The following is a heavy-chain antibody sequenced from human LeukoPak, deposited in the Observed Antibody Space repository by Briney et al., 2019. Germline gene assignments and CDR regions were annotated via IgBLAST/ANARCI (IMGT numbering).Heavy chain of an antibody. CDR2: INPNSGGT. Sequence: ASVKVSRKASGYTFTGYYMHWVRQAPGQGLEWMGWINPNSGGTNYAQKFQGRVTMTRDTSISTAYMELSRLRSDDTAVYYCARDIYGYYYYMDVWGKGTTVTVSS. CDR1: GYTFTGYY. J-gene: IGHJ6*03. D-gene: IGHD3-16*01. CDR3: ARDIYGYYYYMDV. V-gene: IGHV1-2*02.